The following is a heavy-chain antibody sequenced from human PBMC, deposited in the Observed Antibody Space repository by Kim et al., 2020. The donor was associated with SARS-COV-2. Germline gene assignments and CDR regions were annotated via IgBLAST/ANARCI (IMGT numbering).Heavy chain of an antibody. D-gene: IGHD3-16*02. CDR2: INHSGST. CDR3: ARGRTYDYVWGSYRPRAPFDP. J-gene: IGHJ5*02. Sequence: SETLSLTCAVYGGSFSGYYWSWIRQPPGKGLEWIGEINHSGSTNYNPSLKSRVTISVDTSKNQFSLKLSSVTAADTAVYYCARGRTYDYVWGSYRPRAPFDPWGQGTLVTVSS. V-gene: IGHV4-34*01. CDR1: GGSFSGYY.